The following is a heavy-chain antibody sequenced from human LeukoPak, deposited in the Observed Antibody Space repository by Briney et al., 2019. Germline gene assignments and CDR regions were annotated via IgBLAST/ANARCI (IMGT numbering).Heavy chain of an antibody. V-gene: IGHV4-4*07. CDR1: GGSISGNY. CDR2: ISNSGST. D-gene: IGHD3-22*01. J-gene: IGHJ4*02. CDR3: ARASRGSFYYFDY. Sequence: SETLSLTCSVSGGSISGNYWSWIRQPAGKGLEWIGRISNSGSTNYKPSLKSRVTMSVDTAKNQFSLKLSSVTAADTAVYYCARASRGSFYYFDYWGQGTLVTVSS.